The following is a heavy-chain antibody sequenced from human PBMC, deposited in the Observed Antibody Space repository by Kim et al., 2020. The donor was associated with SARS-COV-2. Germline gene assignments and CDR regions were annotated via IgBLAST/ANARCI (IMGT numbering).Heavy chain of an antibody. CDR1: GGSMSNYY. D-gene: IGHD6-19*01. Sequence: SETLSLTCTVSGGSMSNYYWSWIRQPPEKGLEWIGYISYSGSTTYNPSLESRVTISVDTSKNQFSLRLNSVTAADTAVYYCARGNGWYYPWGQGTLVTVSS. V-gene: IGHV4-59*01. J-gene: IGHJ5*02. CDR3: ARGNGWYYP. CDR2: ISYSGST.